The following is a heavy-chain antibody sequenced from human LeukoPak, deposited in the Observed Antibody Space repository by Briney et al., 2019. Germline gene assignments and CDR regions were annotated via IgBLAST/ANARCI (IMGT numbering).Heavy chain of an antibody. CDR1: GFTFSSYE. CDR2: ISSSSTTI. V-gene: IGHV3-48*01. Sequence: GGSLRLSCAASGFTFSSYEMNWVRQAPGKGLEWVSYISSSSTTIYYADSVKGRFTISRDNAKNSLYLQMNILRAEDTAVYYCDRDRSNPTFVHDPFDIWGQGTMVTVSS. J-gene: IGHJ3*02. D-gene: IGHD3-10*02. CDR3: DRDRSNPTFVHDPFDI.